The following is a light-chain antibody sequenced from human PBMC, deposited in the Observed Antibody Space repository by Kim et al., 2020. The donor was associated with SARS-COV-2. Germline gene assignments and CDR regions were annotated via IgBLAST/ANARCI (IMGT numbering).Light chain of an antibody. CDR3: GSYVGNNNFV. V-gene: IGLV2-8*01. CDR2: EVT. CDR1: SSDVGGYNY. Sequence: GQSVTSSCTGTSSDVGGYNYVSWYQHHPGKAPNLMIYEVTKRPSGVPDRFSGSKSGNTASLTVSGLQAEDEADYYCGSYVGNNNFVFGTGTKVTVL. J-gene: IGLJ1*01.